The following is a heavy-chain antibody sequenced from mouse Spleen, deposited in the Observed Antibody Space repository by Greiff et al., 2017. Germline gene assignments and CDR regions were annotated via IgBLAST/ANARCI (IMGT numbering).Heavy chain of an antibody. J-gene: IGHJ4*01. Sequence: QVQLKESGAELARPGASVKLSCKASGYTFTDYYINWVKQRTGQGLEWIGEIYPGSGNTYYNEKFKGKATLTADKSSSTAYMQLSSLTSEDSAVYFCAKGYGNYDYYAMDYWGQGTSVTVSS. CDR3: AKGYGNYDYYAMDY. CDR2: IYPGSGNT. V-gene: IGHV1-77*01. CDR1: GYTFTDYY. D-gene: IGHD2-1*01.